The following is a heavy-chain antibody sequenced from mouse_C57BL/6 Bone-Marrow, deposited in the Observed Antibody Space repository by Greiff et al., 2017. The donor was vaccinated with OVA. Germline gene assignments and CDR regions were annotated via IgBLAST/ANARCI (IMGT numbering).Heavy chain of an antibody. D-gene: IGHD2-3*01. V-gene: IGHV1-61*01. CDR3: AREKGGYYVDYYAMDY. Sequence: QVQLQQSGAELVRPGSSVKLSCKASGYTFTSYWMDWVKQRPGQGLEWIGNIYPSDSETHYNQKFKDKATLTVDKSSSTAYMQLSSLTSEDSAVYYCAREKGGYYVDYYAMDYWGQGTSVTVSS. CDR2: IYPSDSET. J-gene: IGHJ4*01. CDR1: GYTFTSYW.